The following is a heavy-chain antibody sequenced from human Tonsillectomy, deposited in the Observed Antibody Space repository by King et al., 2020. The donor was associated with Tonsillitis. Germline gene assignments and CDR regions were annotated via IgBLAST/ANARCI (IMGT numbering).Heavy chain of an antibody. CDR3: ARSSGYSSSWYPTDFDY. Sequence: QLVQSGAEVKKPGESLKISCKGSGYSFTSYWIGWVRQMPGKGLEWMGIIYPADSDTRYSPSFQGQVTISADKSISTAYLQWSSLKASDTAMYYCARSSGYSSSWYPTDFDYWGQGTLVTVSS. V-gene: IGHV5-51*01. CDR2: IYPADSDT. CDR1: GYSFTSYW. D-gene: IGHD6-13*01. J-gene: IGHJ4*02.